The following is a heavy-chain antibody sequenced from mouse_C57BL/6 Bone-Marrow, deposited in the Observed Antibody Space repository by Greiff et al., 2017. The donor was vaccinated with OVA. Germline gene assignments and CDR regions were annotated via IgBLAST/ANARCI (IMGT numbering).Heavy chain of an antibody. CDR3: ARAITTVFDY. CDR1: GYTFTSYG. CDR2: IYPRSGNT. D-gene: IGHD1-1*01. Sequence: VQLVESGAELARPGASVKLSCKASGYTFTSYGISWVKQRTGQGLEWIGEIYPRSGNTYYNEKFKGKATLTADKSSSTAYMELRSLTSEDSAVYFCARAITTVFDYWGQGTTLTVSS. V-gene: IGHV1-81*01. J-gene: IGHJ2*01.